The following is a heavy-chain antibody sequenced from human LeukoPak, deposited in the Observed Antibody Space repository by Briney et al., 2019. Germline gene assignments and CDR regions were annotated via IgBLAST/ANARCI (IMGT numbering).Heavy chain of an antibody. CDR2: ISGSGNST. J-gene: IGHJ4*02. CDR3: AKAPGGSSGWYTMYYFDY. Sequence: PGGPLRLSCAASGFTFSSYAMSWVRQAPGKGLEWVSAISGSGNSTYYADSVKGRFTTSRDNSKNTLYLQMNSLRAEDTAVYYCAKAPGGSSGWYTMYYFDYWDQGTLVTVSS. CDR1: GFTFSSYA. D-gene: IGHD6-19*01. V-gene: IGHV3-23*01.